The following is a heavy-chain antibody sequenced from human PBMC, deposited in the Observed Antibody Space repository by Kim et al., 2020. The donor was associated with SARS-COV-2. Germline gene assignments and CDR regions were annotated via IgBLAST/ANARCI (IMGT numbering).Heavy chain of an antibody. Sequence: RDGRERYYLHSVKGRFTISRDNAKSSLYLQMNSLRAGDTAVYYCAREWGYWGQGTLVTVSS. J-gene: IGHJ4*02. CDR3: AREWGY. D-gene: IGHD1-26*01. V-gene: IGHV3-7*01. CDR2: RDGRER.